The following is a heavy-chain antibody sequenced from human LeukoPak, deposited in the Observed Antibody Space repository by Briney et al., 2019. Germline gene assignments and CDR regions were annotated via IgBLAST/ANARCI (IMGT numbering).Heavy chain of an antibody. D-gene: IGHD5-24*01. CDR1: GVSISSSTYY. V-gene: IGHV4-39*07. CDR2: IYYSGST. J-gene: IGHJ4*02. CDR3: ARVFGYRSSFYDY. Sequence: PSETLSLTCTVSGVSISSSTYYWGWIRQPPGQGLEWIGSIYYSGSTYYNASLKSRVTISVDTSKNQFSLKLSPVTAAATAEYYCARVFGYRSSFYDYWGQGTLVTVSS.